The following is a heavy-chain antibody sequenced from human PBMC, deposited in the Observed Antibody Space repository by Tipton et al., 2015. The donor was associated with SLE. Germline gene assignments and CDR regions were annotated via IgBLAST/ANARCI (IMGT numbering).Heavy chain of an antibody. CDR1: GGSISSSSYY. V-gene: IGHV4-39*07. Sequence: LRLSCTVSGGSISSSSYYWGWIRQPPGKGLEWIGRTYYSGSTYYNPSLKSRVTISVDTSKNQFSLKLSSVTAADTAVYYCAREKWDAFDIWGQGTMVTVSS. CDR2: TYYSGST. D-gene: IGHD2-8*01. CDR3: AREKWDAFDI. J-gene: IGHJ3*02.